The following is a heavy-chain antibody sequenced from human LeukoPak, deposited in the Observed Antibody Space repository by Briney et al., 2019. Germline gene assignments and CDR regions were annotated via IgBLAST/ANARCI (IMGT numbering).Heavy chain of an antibody. J-gene: IGHJ4*02. CDR1: GFTFSSYW. CDR3: ARGEDAVVVVGAFGY. Sequence: GGSLRLSCAASGFTFSSYWMSWVRQAPGKGLEWVANIKQDGSEKYYVDSVKGRFTISRDNAKNSLYLQMNSLRAEDTAVYYCARGEDAVVVVGAFGYWGQGTLVTVSS. D-gene: IGHD1-26*01. V-gene: IGHV3-7*01. CDR2: IKQDGSEK.